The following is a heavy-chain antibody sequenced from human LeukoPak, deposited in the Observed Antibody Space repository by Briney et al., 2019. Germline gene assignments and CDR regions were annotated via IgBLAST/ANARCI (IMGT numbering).Heavy chain of an antibody. CDR2: INSDGSST. D-gene: IGHD3-9*01. Sequence: GGSLRLSCAASGFTFSSYWMHWVRQAPGKGLVWVSRINSDGSSTRYADSVKGRFTISRDNAKNTLYLQMNSLRAEDTAVYYCAKETRLTGYYPAFDYWGQGTLVTVSS. CDR3: AKETRLTGYYPAFDY. CDR1: GFTFSSYW. J-gene: IGHJ4*02. V-gene: IGHV3-74*01.